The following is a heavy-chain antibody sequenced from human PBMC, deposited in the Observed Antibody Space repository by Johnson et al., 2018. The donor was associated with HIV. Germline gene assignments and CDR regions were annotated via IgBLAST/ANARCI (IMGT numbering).Heavy chain of an antibody. CDR1: GFTFSSYA. CDR2: IHSGGST. V-gene: IGHV3-23*04. CDR3: ARDDILTGYYDAFDI. Sequence: VQLVESGGGLVQPGGSLRLSCAASGFTFSSYAISWVRQAPGKGMEWVSVIHSGGSTYYADSVKGRFTISRDNSKNTLYLQMNSLRAEDTAVYYCARDDILTGYYDAFDIWGQGTMVTVSS. J-gene: IGHJ3*02. D-gene: IGHD3-9*01.